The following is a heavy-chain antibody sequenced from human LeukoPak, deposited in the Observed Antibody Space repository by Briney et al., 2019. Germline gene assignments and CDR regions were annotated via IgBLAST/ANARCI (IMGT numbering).Heavy chain of an antibody. V-gene: IGHV3-9*03. CDR1: GFTFDDFT. D-gene: IGHD5-24*01. Sequence: GGSLRLSCVASGFTFDDFTMHWVRLAPGKGLEWVSGIDWNGFNKDYADSVKGRFTISRDNAKNSLYLQMNSLSSEGMALYFCAKDENRWLAPHAFDIWGQGTMVTVSS. CDR3: AKDENRWLAPHAFDI. J-gene: IGHJ3*02. CDR2: IDWNGFNK.